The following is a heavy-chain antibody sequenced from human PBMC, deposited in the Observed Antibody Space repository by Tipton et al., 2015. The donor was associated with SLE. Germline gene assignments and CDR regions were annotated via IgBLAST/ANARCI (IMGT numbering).Heavy chain of an antibody. D-gene: IGHD5-12*01. V-gene: IGHV4-39*07. J-gene: IGHJ4*02. CDR1: GGSITSSGFY. CDR2: IDYSGRT. CDR3: ARRTSGYAPDY. Sequence: TLSLTCTVSGGSITSSGFYWGCFRQPPGKGLGWIGSIDYSGRTYYTPSLKSQLTISVDTSENQFSLKLNSVTAADTAFDYCARRTSGYAPDYWGQGTLVTVSS.